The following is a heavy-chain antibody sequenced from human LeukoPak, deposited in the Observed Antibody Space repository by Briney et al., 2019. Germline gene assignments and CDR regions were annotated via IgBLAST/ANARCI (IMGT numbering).Heavy chain of an antibody. CDR3: ARGPGISAYYADF. D-gene: IGHD3-22*01. CDR1: GFSVSTYG. Sequence: GGSLRLSCAASGFSVSTYGIHWVRQAPGKVLQWVAFIRTDGSKDYYSDSVKGRFTISRDNSKNTLFLQMNSLTIEDTAVYYCARGPGISAYYADFWGQGTLVTVSS. J-gene: IGHJ4*02. CDR2: IRTDGSKD. V-gene: IGHV3-30*02.